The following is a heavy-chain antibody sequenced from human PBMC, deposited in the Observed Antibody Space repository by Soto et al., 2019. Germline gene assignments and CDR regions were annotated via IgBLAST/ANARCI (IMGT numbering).Heavy chain of an antibody. CDR3: VRSGTARLLRHSWFDT. V-gene: IGHV3-21*01. J-gene: IGHJ5*02. Sequence: EVQLVESGGGLVKPGGSLRLSCAASGFTFNTYDMNWVRQAPGKGLEWVSSITTCSASIYYADSLKGRITISRDTAKISLFLQMNSLRAEDTAVYYCVRSGTARLLRHSWFDTWGQGTLVTVSS. CDR2: ITTCSASI. D-gene: IGHD2-21*01. CDR1: GFTFNTYD.